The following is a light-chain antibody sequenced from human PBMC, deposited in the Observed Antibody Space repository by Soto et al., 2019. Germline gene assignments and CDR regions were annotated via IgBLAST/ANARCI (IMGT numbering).Light chain of an antibody. V-gene: IGKV1-5*03. CDR2: KAS. J-gene: IGKJ1*01. CDR1: QSISSW. Sequence: DIQMTQSPSTLSASVGDRVTITCRASQSISSWLAWYQQKPGKAPNLLIHKASSLVSGVPSRFSGSGSGTEFTLTISSLQPDDFATYYCQQYDTYSPAFGRGTKVEIK. CDR3: QQYDTYSPA.